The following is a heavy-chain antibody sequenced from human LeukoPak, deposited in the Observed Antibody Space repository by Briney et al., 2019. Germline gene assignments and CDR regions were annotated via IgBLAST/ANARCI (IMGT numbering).Heavy chain of an antibody. CDR1: GGSFSGYY. D-gene: IGHD1-1*01. CDR3: ARVRYNLDY. CDR2: INHSGSA. J-gene: IGHJ4*02. Sequence: SETLSLTCAVSGGSFSGYYWSWIRQPPGKGLEWIGEINHSGSANYNPSLKSRVTISVDMAKNQFSLKMTSVTAADTAVYYCARVRYNLDYWGQGTLVTVSS. V-gene: IGHV4-34*01.